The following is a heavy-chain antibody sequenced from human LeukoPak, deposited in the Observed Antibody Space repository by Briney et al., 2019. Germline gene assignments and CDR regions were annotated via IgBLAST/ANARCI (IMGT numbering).Heavy chain of an antibody. CDR1: GCSFSSYA. D-gene: IGHD1-26*01. CDR3: ARAGAFGYSGSYYRFDY. V-gene: IGHV1-69*06. J-gene: IGHJ4*02. CDR2: INPMYVTA. Sequence: SSVKVSCKASGCSFSSYAIGCVRQTPGRGLEWMGVINPMYVTANYAHRFHGRVTLTPDKSTSTAYMTLSSQRSQDTPVYYWARAGAFGYSGSYYRFDYWGQGGLVSVSS.